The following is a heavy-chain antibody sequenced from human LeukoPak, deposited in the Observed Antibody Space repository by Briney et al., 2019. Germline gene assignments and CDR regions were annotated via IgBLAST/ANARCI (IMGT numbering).Heavy chain of an antibody. CDR1: GDSISSYS. CDR3: ARRSSAAAGPFDY. V-gene: IGHV4-59*01. D-gene: IGHD6-13*01. CDR2: RYDGGRD. J-gene: IGHJ4*02. Sequence: SETLSLTCTVSGDSISSYSWSWIRQPPGKGLEWIGCRYDGGRDLYNPSLKSRVTISVDASEKQISLSLRSVTAADTAMYYCARRSSAAAGPFDYWGQGTLVTVSS.